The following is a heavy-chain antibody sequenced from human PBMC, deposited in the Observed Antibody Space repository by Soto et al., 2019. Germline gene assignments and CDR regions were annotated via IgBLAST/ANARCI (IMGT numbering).Heavy chain of an antibody. V-gene: IGHV3-48*02. CDR1: GFTFSSYI. Sequence: EVQLVESGGGLVQPGGSLRLSCAASGFTFSSYIINWVRQAPGKGLEWVSYISNSSSTKYYADSVKGRFTISRDHPKNSLYLQMNSLRDEDTAVYYFARGGGFFDYWGQGTLVTVSS. J-gene: IGHJ4*02. CDR2: ISNSSSTK. CDR3: ARGGGFFDY.